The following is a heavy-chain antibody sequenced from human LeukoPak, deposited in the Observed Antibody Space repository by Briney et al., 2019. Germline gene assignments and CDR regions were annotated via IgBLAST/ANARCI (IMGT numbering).Heavy chain of an antibody. J-gene: IGHJ3*02. D-gene: IGHD6-13*01. CDR2: INTNTGNP. CDR3: ADSSTSNDDAFDI. CDR1: GYTFTSYA. Sequence: GASVKVSCKASGYTFTSYAMNWVRQAPGQGLEWMGWINTNTGNPTYAQGFTGRFVFSLDTSVSTAYLQISSLKAEDTAVYYCADSSTSNDDAFDIWGQGTMVTASS. V-gene: IGHV7-4-1*02.